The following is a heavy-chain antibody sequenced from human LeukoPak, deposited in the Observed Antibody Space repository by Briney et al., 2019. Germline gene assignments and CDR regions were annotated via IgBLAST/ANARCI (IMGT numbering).Heavy chain of an antibody. Sequence: GGSLRLSCGASGFTFNSYAMTWVRQAPGRGLEWVSAISGSGGSTYYADSVKGRFTISRDNSKSTLYLQMNSLRADDTALYYCAKVGPRDGYRVYYFDSWGQGTLVTVSS. CDR2: ISGSGGST. CDR1: GFTFNSYA. V-gene: IGHV3-23*01. D-gene: IGHD5-24*01. CDR3: AKVGPRDGYRVYYFDS. J-gene: IGHJ4*02.